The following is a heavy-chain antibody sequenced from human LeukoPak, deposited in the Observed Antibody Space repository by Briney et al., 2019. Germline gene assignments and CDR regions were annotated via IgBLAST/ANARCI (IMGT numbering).Heavy chain of an antibody. J-gene: IGHJ4*02. Sequence: GGSLRLSCAVSGFIFSEAWMNWVRQAPGKGLEWVARIKRKIDSGTIDYAASVKGRFTISRDDSKNTVYLQMNSLRTEDTAVYYCGLGSGRSDFDYWGQGTLVTVSS. CDR3: GLGSGRSDFDY. CDR1: GFIFSEAW. V-gene: IGHV3-15*01. CDR2: IKRKIDSGTI. D-gene: IGHD3-10*01.